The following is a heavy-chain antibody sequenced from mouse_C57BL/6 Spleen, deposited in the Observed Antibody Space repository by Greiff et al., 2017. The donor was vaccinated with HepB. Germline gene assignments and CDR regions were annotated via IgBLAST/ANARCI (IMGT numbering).Heavy chain of an antibody. CDR1: GYTFTSYW. V-gene: IGHV1-52*01. D-gene: IGHD2-4*01. CDR3: ARRSDYYFDY. CDR2: IDPSDSET. Sequence: VQLQQPGAELVRPGSSVKLSCKASGYTFTSYWMHWVKQRPIQGLEWIGNIDPSDSETHYNQKFKDKATLTVDKTSSTAYMQLSSLTSEDSAVYYCARRSDYYFDYWGQGTTLTVSS. J-gene: IGHJ2*01.